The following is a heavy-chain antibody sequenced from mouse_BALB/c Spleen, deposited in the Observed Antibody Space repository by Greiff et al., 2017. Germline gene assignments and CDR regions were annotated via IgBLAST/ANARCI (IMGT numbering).Heavy chain of an antibody. V-gene: IGHV2-9*02. CDR2: ICAGGST. CDR1: GFSLTSYG. D-gene: IGHD2-1*01. Sequence: QVQLQQSGPGLVAPSQSLSITCTASGFSLTSYGVHWVRQPPGKGLEWLGVICAGGSTNYNSALMSRLSIGKDNSKSQVFLQMNSLQTDDTAMYYCARELDGNYDYWGEGTTLTVSS. CDR3: ARELDGNYDY. J-gene: IGHJ2*01.